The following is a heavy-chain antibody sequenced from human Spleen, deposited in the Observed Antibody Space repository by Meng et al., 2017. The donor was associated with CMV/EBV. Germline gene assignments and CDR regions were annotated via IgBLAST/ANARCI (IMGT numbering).Heavy chain of an antibody. CDR2: INHSGST. Sequence: LQQEGAGLVKPSEAMSPPCAVYGGSFSGYYWSWIRQPPGKGLEWIGEINHSGSTNYNPSLKSRVTISVDKSKNQFSLKLSSVTAADTAMYYCARGGGCSSSSCDLDYWGQGVLVTVSS. CDR1: GGSFSGYY. CDR3: ARGGGCSSSSCDLDY. V-gene: IGHV4-34*01. J-gene: IGHJ4*02. D-gene: IGHD2-2*01.